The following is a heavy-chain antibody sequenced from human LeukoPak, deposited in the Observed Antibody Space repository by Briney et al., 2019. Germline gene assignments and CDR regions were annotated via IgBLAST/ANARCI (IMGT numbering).Heavy chain of an antibody. J-gene: IGHJ4*02. V-gene: IGHV3-23*01. CDR1: GFTFSSYA. CDR3: AKAPRVATIRGTSFDY. CDR2: ISGSGGST. Sequence: GGSLRLSCVVSGFTFSSYAMSWVRQAPGKGLEWVSAISGSGGSTYYADSVKGRFTISRDNSKNTLYLQMNSLRAEDTAVYYCAKAPRVATIRGTSFDYWGQGTLVTVSS. D-gene: IGHD5-24*01.